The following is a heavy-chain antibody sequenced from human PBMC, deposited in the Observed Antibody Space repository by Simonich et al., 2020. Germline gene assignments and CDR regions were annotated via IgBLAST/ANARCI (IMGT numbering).Heavy chain of an antibody. D-gene: IGHD1-1*01. CDR3: ARGKGWKNACDI. J-gene: IGHJ3*02. CDR2: INQYGST. Sequence: QVQLQQWGAGLLKPSETLSLTCAFYGGSFSGYYWSWIRQPPGKGVEWIGEINQYGSTNYNPSLKGRVTIAVDTSKNQFSLKLSSVTAADTAVYYCARGKGWKNACDIWGQGTMVTVSS. CDR1: GGSFSGYY. V-gene: IGHV4-34*01.